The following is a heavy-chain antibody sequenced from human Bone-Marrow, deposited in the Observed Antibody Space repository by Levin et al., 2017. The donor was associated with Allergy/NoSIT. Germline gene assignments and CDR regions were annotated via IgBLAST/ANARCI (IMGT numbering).Heavy chain of an antibody. J-gene: IGHJ6*02. CDR3: ATSAYCISTSCYANYYYGMDV. CDR2: ISAYNGNT. V-gene: IGHV1-18*01. CDR1: GYTFTSYG. D-gene: IGHD2-2*01. Sequence: VASVKVSCKASGYTFTSYGISWVRQAPGQGLEWMGWISAYNGNTNYAQKLQGRVTMTTDTSTSTAYMELRSLRSDDTAVYYCATSAYCISTSCYANYYYGMDVWGQGTTVTVSS.